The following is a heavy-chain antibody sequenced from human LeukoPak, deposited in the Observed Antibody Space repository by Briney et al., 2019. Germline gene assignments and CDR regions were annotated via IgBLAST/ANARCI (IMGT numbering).Heavy chain of an antibody. J-gene: IGHJ4*02. V-gene: IGHV7-4-1*02. D-gene: IGHD5-18*01. Sequence: VASAKVSCKASGYTFTSYAMNWVRQAPGQGLEWMGWINTNTGNPTYAQGFTGRFVFSLDTSVSTAYLQISSLKAEDTAVYYCARASTWIQLPLTDYWGQGTLVTVSS. CDR3: ARASTWIQLPLTDY. CDR2: INTNTGNP. CDR1: GYTFTSYA.